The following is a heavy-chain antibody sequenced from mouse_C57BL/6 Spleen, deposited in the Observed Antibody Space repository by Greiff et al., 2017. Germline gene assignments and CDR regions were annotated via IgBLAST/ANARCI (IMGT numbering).Heavy chain of an antibody. CDR2: ISYSGST. Sequence: EVQLQESGPGMVKPSQSLSLTCTVTGYSITSGYDWHWIRHFPGNKLEWMGYISYSGSTNYNPSLKSRISITHDTSKNHFFLKLNSVTTEDTATYYCARESDGLGGYFDVWGTGTTVTVSS. D-gene: IGHD2-3*01. V-gene: IGHV3-1*01. CDR3: ARESDGLGGYFDV. J-gene: IGHJ1*03. CDR1: GYSITSGYD.